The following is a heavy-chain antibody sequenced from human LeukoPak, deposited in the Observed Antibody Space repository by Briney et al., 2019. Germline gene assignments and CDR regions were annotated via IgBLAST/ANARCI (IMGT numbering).Heavy chain of an antibody. D-gene: IGHD3-22*01. J-gene: IGHJ4*02. CDR2: ISAYNGNT. Sequence: GASVKVSCKASGYTFTSYGISWVRQAPGQGLEWMGWISAYNGNTNYAQKLQSRVTMTTDTSTSTAYMELRSLRSDDTAVYYCARLEYYYDSSGYYGHNHFDYWGQGTLVTVSS. V-gene: IGHV1-18*01. CDR3: ARLEYYYDSSGYYGHNHFDY. CDR1: GYTFTSYG.